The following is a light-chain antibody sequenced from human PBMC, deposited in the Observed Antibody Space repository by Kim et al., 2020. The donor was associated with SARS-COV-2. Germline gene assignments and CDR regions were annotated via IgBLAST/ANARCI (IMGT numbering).Light chain of an antibody. V-gene: IGKV3-20*01. CDR2: GAS. CDR3: QQYDISPYN. Sequence: EIVVTQSPGTLSLSPGVRATLSCRVSQSVDNRYLAWYQQKPGQGPRLLISGASSRATGISDRFSGSGSRTDFTLTISRLEPEDSAVYYCQQYDISPYNFGQGTKLEIK. CDR1: QSVDNRY. J-gene: IGKJ2*01.